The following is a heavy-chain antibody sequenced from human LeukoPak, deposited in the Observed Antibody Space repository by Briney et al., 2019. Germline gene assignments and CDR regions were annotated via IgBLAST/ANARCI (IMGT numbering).Heavy chain of an antibody. D-gene: IGHD4-17*01. CDR1: GYTFTGQY. CDR3: GRHQTTANNWFGP. Sequence: ASVKVSCKASGYTFTGQYIHWVRQAPGQGLEWMGWINPNSGGTNYEQKFQGWVIMTRDTSISTAYMELSSLRYDDTAVYYCGRHQTTANNWFGPWGQGTLVTVSS. V-gene: IGHV1-2*04. CDR2: INPNSGGT. J-gene: IGHJ5*02.